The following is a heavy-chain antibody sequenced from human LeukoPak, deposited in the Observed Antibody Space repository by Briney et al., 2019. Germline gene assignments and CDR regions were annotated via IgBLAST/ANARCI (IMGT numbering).Heavy chain of an antibody. J-gene: IGHJ4*02. CDR3: ARGWLAETTVVTPYNY. Sequence: SVTVSFTASGGTFSSHTISWVRQTPGQGLEWMGGITPIFGTAKYAQKFQGRVTITAVESMSTAYMELSSLRSEDTAVYYCARGWLAETTVVTPYNYWGQGTLVTVSS. V-gene: IGHV1-69*13. CDR2: ITPIFGTA. D-gene: IGHD4-23*01. CDR1: GGTFSSHT.